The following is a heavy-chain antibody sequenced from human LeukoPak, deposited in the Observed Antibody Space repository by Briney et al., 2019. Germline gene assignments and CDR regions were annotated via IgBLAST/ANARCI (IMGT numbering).Heavy chain of an antibody. J-gene: IGHJ3*02. V-gene: IGHV3-21*01. CDR2: ISSSSSYI. D-gene: IGHD3-10*01. Sequence: GGSLRLSCAASGLTFSSYSMNWVRQAPGKGLEWVSSISSSSSYIYYADSVKGRFTISRDNAKNSLYLQMNSLRAEDTAVYYCAAYYYGSGSRAFDIWGQGTMVTVSS. CDR3: AAYYYGSGSRAFDI. CDR1: GLTFSSYS.